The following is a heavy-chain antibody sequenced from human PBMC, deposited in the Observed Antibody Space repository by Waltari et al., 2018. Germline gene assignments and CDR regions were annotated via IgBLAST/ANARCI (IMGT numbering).Heavy chain of an antibody. CDR3: VRDSSGTY. D-gene: IGHD3-22*01. CDR2: INSDGSST. V-gene: IGHV3-74*01. CDR1: EFAFSSHW. Sequence: EVQLLESGGGLVQPGGSLRLSCAASEFAFSSHWMYWVRQTPGKGLVWVSGINSDGSSTSYADSVKGRVTISRDNAKNTLYLQMNSLRAEDTAVYYCVRDSSGTYWGQGTQVTVSS. J-gene: IGHJ4*02.